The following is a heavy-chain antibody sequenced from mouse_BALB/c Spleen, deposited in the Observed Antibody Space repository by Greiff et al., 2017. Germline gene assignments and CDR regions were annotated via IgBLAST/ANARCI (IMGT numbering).Heavy chain of an antibody. CDR3: ASRDGYYLFAY. Sequence: VQLQQSGDDLVKPGASVKLSCKASGYTFTSYWINWIKQRPGQGLEWIGEIYPGSGNTYYNEKFKGKATLTADKSSSTAYMQLSSLTSEDSAVYFCASRDGYYLFAYWGQGTLVTVSA. V-gene: IGHV1S132*01. CDR1: GYTFTSYW. J-gene: IGHJ3*01. D-gene: IGHD2-3*01. CDR2: IYPGSGNT.